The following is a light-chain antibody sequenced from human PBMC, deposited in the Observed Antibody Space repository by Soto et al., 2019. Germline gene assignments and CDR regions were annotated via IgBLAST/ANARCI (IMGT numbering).Light chain of an antibody. CDR3: QQDYSTPDLT. CDR1: QSVLYSSNNKNY. Sequence: DIVMTQSPDSLAVSLGERATINCKSSQSVLYSSNNKNYLAWYQQKPGQPPKLLIYCASTRESGVPDRFSGSGSGTDFTLTISSLQAEDVELYYCQQDYSTPDLTVGGGTKVEIK. CDR2: CAS. V-gene: IGKV4-1*01. J-gene: IGKJ4*01.